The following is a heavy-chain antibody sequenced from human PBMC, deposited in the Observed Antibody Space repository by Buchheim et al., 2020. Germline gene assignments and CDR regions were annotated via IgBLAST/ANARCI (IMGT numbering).Heavy chain of an antibody. Sequence: EVQLLESGGGLIQPGGSLRLSCAASGFTFSSYAISWVRQAPGKGLEWVSGIRGSGGGPYSADSVKGRFTLSRDNSMNTLFLQMNILRAEDTAVYYCAKCVNLECWYFDLWGRGTL. V-gene: IGHV3-23*01. CDR3: AKCVNLECWYFDL. D-gene: IGHD3-3*01. CDR2: IRGSGGGP. J-gene: IGHJ2*01. CDR1: GFTFSSYA.